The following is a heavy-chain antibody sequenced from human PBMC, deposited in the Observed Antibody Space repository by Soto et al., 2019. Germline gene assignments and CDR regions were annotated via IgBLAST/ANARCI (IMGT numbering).Heavy chain of an antibody. Sequence: QVQLVQSGGEVKRPGASVKVSCKTSGYTLSNYGITWVRQAPGQPLEWLGWISLYSDGTSFAQKFRGRVSMTTDTSTTTAYMELRSLRSDDTAVYYCARVVPGAEAWFGPWGQGTLVTVSS. CDR1: GYTLSNYG. V-gene: IGHV1-18*01. CDR3: ARVVPGAEAWFGP. CDR2: ISLYSDGT. J-gene: IGHJ5*02.